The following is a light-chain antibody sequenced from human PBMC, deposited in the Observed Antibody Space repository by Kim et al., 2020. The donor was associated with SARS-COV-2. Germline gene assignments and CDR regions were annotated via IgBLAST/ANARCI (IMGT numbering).Light chain of an antibody. CDR2: WAS. CDR1: QRVLWTSNKKNY. J-gene: IGKJ4*01. Sequence: ATIKCKSSQRVLWTSNKKNYLGWYQQKAGQPPKLLIYWASTRESGVHDRFSGSGSGKDFTLTISSLQAEDVAVYYCQQYYSTPLTFGGGTKVDIK. V-gene: IGKV4-1*01. CDR3: QQYYSTPLT.